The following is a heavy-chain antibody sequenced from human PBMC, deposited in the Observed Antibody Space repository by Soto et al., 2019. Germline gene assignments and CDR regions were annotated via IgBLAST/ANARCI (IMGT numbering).Heavy chain of an antibody. CDR1: GGSVSSGSYY. D-gene: IGHD3-10*01. CDR3: TRKVYGYGLDV. Sequence: SETLSLTCTVSGGSVSSGSYYWSWIRQPPGKGLEWIGYIYYSGSTNYNPSLKSRVTISVDTSKNQFSLKLSSVTAADTAVYYCTRKVYGYGLDVWGQGTTVTVSS. J-gene: IGHJ6*02. V-gene: IGHV4-61*01. CDR2: IYYSGST.